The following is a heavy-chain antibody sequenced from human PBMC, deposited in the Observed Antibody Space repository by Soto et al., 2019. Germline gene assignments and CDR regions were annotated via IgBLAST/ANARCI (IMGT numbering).Heavy chain of an antibody. CDR3: ARDLSRDPETPYYYYYMDV. V-gene: IGHV1-18*01. CDR2: ISAYNGNT. CDR1: GYTFTSYG. Sequence: QVQLVQSGAEVKKPGASVKVSCKASGYTFTSYGISWVRQAPGQGLEWMGWISAYNGNTNYAQKLQGRVTMTTDTSTSTAYKELRSLRSDDTAVYYCARDLSRDPETPYYYYYMDVWGKGTTLTVSS. J-gene: IGHJ6*03.